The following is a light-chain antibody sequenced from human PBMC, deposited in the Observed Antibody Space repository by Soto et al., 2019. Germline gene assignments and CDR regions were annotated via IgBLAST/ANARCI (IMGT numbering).Light chain of an antibody. J-gene: IGKJ5*01. CDR2: AAS. Sequence: DIQLTQSPSFLSASVGDRVTITCRASQGIRNDLAWYQQKPGKALKLLIYAASTLQSGVPSRFSGSGSGTDFTLTISSLQPEDFATYYCQQLNTYPITFGQGTRLEI. CDR3: QQLNTYPIT. CDR1: QGIRND. V-gene: IGKV1-9*01.